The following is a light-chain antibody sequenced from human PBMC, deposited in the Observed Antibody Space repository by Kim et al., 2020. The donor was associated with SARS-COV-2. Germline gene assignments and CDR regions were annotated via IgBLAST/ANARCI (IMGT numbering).Light chain of an antibody. CDR1: QSVSSSY. CDR2: GAS. J-gene: IGKJ2*01. Sequence: EIVLTQSPGTLSLSAGERATLSCRASQSVSSSYLAWYQHKPGQAPRLLIYGASSRATGIPDRFSGSGSGRDFTLTISRLEPEDFAVYYRQQYGSAPPFTFGQGTKLVI. CDR3: QQYGSAPPFT. V-gene: IGKV3-20*01.